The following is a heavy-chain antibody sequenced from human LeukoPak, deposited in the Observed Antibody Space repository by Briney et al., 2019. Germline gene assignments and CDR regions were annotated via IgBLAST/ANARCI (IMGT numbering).Heavy chain of an antibody. CDR3: ARPQQQLVVDY. V-gene: IGHV5-51*01. CDR1: GYSFTSYW. J-gene: IGHJ4*02. CDR2: IYPGDFDT. Sequence: GESLKISCKGSGYSFTSYWIGWVRQVPGKGLEWMGIIYPGDFDTRYSPSFQGQVTISADKSISTAYLQWSSLKASDTAMYYCARPQQQLVVDYWGQGTLVTVSS. D-gene: IGHD6-13*01.